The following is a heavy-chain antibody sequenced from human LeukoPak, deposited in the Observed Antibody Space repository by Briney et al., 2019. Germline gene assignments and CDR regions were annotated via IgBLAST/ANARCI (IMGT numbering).Heavy chain of an antibody. V-gene: IGHV4-30-2*01. D-gene: IGHD1-26*01. CDR3: ARGSRQWELPYFDY. Sequence: PSQTLSLTCAVSGGSISSGGYSWSRIRQPPGKGLEWIGYIYHSGSTYYNPSLKSRVTISVDRSKNQFSLKLSSVTAADTAVYYCARGSRQWELPYFDYWGQGTLVTVSS. J-gene: IGHJ4*02. CDR2: IYHSGST. CDR1: GGSISSGGYS.